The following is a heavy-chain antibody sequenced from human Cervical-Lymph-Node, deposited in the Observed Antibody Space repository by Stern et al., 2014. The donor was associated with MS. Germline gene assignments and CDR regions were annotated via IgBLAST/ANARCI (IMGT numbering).Heavy chain of an antibody. CDR3: ARSSAGAYLSHDH. CDR2: IYPGDSDT. V-gene: IGHV5-51*03. CDR1: GYSFTTYW. D-gene: IGHD3-16*01. Sequence: EVQLVESGAEVKKPGESLQISCKGSGYSFTTYWIAWVRQMPGKGLEWMGIIYPGDSDTRYSPSFQGQVTISADRSISTAYLQWSSLKASDTAMYYCARSSAGAYLSHDHWGQGTLVTVSS. J-gene: IGHJ4*02.